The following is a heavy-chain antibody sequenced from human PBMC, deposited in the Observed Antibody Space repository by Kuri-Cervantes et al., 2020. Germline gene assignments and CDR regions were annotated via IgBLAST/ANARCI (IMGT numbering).Heavy chain of an antibody. J-gene: IGHJ6*03. CDR2: ISAYNGDT. V-gene: IGHV1-18*01. Sequence: ASVKVSCKASGYTFTSYGISWVRQAPGQGLEWMGWISAYNGDTNYAQKLQGRVTMTTDTSTSTAYMELSSLRSEDTAVYYCASSLRDSSLLSGSDYYYYHMDVWGKGTTVTVSS. CDR1: GYTFTSYG. CDR3: ASSLRDSSLLSGSDYYYYHMDV. D-gene: IGHD6-13*01.